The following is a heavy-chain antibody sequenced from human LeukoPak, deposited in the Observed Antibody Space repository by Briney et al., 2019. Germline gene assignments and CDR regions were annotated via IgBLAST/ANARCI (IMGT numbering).Heavy chain of an antibody. J-gene: IGHJ6*03. Sequence: GGSLRLSCVASGSTFSSFAMNWVRQAPGKGLEWVSGISAGGGSTYYADSVKGRFTISRDYSMNTLYLQMNSLRAEDTAVYYCAKDQTDFTYMDVWGKGTTVTVSS. CDR2: ISAGGGST. V-gene: IGHV3-23*01. CDR3: AKDQTDFTYMDV. D-gene: IGHD2/OR15-2a*01. CDR1: GSTFSSFA.